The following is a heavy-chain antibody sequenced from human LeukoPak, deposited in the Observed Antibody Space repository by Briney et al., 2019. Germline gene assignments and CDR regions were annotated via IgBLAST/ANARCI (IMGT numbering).Heavy chain of an antibody. D-gene: IGHD5-24*01. V-gene: IGHV6-1*01. CDR2: TYYRSKWYN. CDR1: GDSVSSNSAA. Sequence: SQTLSLTCAISGDSVSSNSAAWNWIRQSPSRGLEWLGRTYYRSKWYNDYAVSVKSRITINPDTSKNQFTLQLSSVTPEDTAVYYCARQNNTYHHYNLGWFDPWGQGTLVTVSS. J-gene: IGHJ5*02. CDR3: ARQNNTYHHYNLGWFDP.